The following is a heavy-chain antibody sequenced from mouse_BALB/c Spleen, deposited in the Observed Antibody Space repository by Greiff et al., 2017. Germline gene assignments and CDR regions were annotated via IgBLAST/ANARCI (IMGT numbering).Heavy chain of an antibody. CDR2: IDPANGNT. CDR1: GFNIKDTY. Sequence: EVKLVESGAELVKPGASVKLSCTASGFNIKDTYMHWVKQRPEQGLEWIGRIDPANGNTKYDPKFQGKATITADTSSNTAYLQLSSLTSEDTAVYYCARSDYGYYFDYWGQGTTLTVSS. D-gene: IGHD1-2*01. J-gene: IGHJ2*01. V-gene: IGHV14-3*02. CDR3: ARSDYGYYFDY.